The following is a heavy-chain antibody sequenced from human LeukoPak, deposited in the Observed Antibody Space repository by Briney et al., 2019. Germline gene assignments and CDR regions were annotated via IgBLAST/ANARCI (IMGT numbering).Heavy chain of an antibody. CDR3: ARVPRGDCSSTSCYSEDY. J-gene: IGHJ4*02. CDR1: GYTLTELS. CDR2: MNPNSGNT. D-gene: IGHD2-2*01. V-gene: IGHV1-8*03. Sequence: GASVKVSCKVSGYTLTELSMHWVRQATGQGLEWMGWMNPNSGNTGYAQKFQGRVTITRNTSISTTYMELRSLRSEDTAVYYCARVPRGDCSSTSCYSEDYWGQGTLVTVSS.